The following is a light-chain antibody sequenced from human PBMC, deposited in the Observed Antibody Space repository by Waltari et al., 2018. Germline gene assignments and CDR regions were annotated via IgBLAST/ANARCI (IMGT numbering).Light chain of an antibody. CDR3: QQYYRSRT. CDR1: QSVVYHSNDKNY. Sequence: QSVVYHSNDKNYLAWYQQKPGQPPKLLIYWASTRESGVPDRFSGSGSGTDFTLTISSLQAEDVAVYYCQQYYRSRTFGQGTKVEIK. V-gene: IGKV4-1*01. J-gene: IGKJ1*01. CDR2: WAS.